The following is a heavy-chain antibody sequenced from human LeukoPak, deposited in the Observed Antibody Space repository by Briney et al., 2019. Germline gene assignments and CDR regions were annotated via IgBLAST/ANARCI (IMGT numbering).Heavy chain of an antibody. D-gene: IGHD3-10*01. J-gene: IGHJ4*02. CDR2: INHSGST. CDR1: GGSFSGYY. CDR3: ATSLTDVLLWFGELLPLGY. V-gene: IGHV4-34*01. Sequence: PSETLSLTCAVYGGSFSGYYWSWIRQPPGKGLEWIGEINHSGSTNYNPSLKSRVTISVDTSKNQFSLKLSSVTAADTAVYYCATSLTDVLLWFGELLPLGYWVQGTLVTVSS.